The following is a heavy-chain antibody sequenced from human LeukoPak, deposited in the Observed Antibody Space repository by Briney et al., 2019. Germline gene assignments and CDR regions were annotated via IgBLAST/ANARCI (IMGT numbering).Heavy chain of an antibody. CDR3: ATIMITFGGVIV. V-gene: IGHV3-23*03. CDR2: IYRGGST. Sequence: GGSLRLSCAASGFTFSSYAMTWVRQAPGKGLEWVSVIYRGGSTNYADSVKGRFTISRDNSKNTLYLQMNSVRAEDTAVYYCATIMITFGGVIVWGQGTLVTVSS. D-gene: IGHD3-16*02. CDR1: GFTFSSYA. J-gene: IGHJ4*02.